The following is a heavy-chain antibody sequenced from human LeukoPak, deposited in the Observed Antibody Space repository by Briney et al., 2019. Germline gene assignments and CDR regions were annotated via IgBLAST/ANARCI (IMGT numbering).Heavy chain of an antibody. CDR1: GGSFSGYY. CDR3: AREGVIGKQQLVPRRRGWFDP. Sequence: SETLSLTCAVYGGSFSGYYWSWIRQPPGKGLEWIGEINHSGSNNYNPSLKSRVTISVDTSKNQFSLKLSSVTAADTAVYYCAREGVIGKQQLVPRRRGWFDPWGQGTLVTVSS. D-gene: IGHD6-13*01. CDR2: INHSGSN. V-gene: IGHV4-34*01. J-gene: IGHJ5*02.